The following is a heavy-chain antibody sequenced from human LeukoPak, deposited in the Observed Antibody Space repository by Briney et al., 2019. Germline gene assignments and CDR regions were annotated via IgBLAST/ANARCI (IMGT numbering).Heavy chain of an antibody. CDR1: GYTFTTYG. V-gene: IGHV1-18*01. CDR3: ARDRGPYCSSTSCYIGNY. Sequence: ASVKVSCKASGYTFTTYGISWVRQAPGQGLEWMGWISAYNGNINYAQKLQGRVTMTTDTSTSTAYMELRSLRSDDTAVYYCARDRGPYCSSTSCYIGNYWGQGTLVTVSS. D-gene: IGHD2-2*02. J-gene: IGHJ4*02. CDR2: ISAYNGNI.